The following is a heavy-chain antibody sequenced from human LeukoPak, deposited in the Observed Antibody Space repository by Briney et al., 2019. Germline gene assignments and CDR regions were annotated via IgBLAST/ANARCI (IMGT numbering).Heavy chain of an antibody. V-gene: IGHV3-30*04. D-gene: IGHD2-15*01. CDR3: ARERSGGGTFDY. Sequence: GRSLRLSCAASGFPFSNYAIHWVRQAPGKGLEWVAIVSYDGKNKYHADSVKGRFTISRDNSKNMVYLEMNSLRAEDTAVFYCARERSGGGTFDYWGQGTLVTVSS. J-gene: IGHJ4*02. CDR1: GFPFSNYA. CDR2: VSYDGKNK.